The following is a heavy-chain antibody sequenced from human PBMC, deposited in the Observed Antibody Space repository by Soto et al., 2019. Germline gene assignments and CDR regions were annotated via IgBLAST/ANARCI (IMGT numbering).Heavy chain of an antibody. D-gene: IGHD2-15*01. Sequence: SETLSLTCTVSGGSISSGDYYWSWIRQPPGKGLEWTGYIYYSGSTYYNPSLKSRVTISVDTSKNQFSLKLSSVTAADTAVYYCARDRGSLNWFDPWGQGTLVTVSS. V-gene: IGHV4-30-4*01. J-gene: IGHJ5*02. CDR1: GGSISSGDYY. CDR2: IYYSGST. CDR3: ARDRGSLNWFDP.